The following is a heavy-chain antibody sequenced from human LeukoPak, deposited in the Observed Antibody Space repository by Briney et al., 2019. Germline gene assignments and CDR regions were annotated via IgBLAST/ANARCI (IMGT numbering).Heavy chain of an antibody. CDR2: INIGGANT. CDR3: ATDGARFDT. Sequence: PGGSLRLSCAASGFTFSSYAMSWVRQAPGKGLEWLSYINIGGANTHYADSVKGRFTISRDNAKKSLYLEMNNLRAEDTAVYYCATDGARFDTWGQGVLVTVSS. V-gene: IGHV3-23*01. J-gene: IGHJ5*02. CDR1: GFTFSSYA.